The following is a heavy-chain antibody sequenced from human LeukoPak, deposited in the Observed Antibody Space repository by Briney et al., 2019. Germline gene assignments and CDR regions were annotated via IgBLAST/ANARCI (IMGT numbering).Heavy chain of an antibody. V-gene: IGHV4-34*01. CDR1: GGSFSGYY. CDR2: INHSGST. CDR3: ARGSAYYYDNSGFIDY. J-gene: IGHJ4*02. D-gene: IGHD3-22*01. Sequence: SETLSLTCAVYGGSFSGYYWSWIRQPPGKGLEWIGEINHSGSTNYNPSLKSRVTISVDTSKNQFSLKLSSVTAADTAVYYCARGSAYYYDNSGFIDYWGQGTLVTVSS.